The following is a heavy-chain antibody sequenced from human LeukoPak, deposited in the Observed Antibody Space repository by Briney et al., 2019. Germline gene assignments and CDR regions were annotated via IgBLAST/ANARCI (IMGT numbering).Heavy chain of an antibody. J-gene: IGHJ4*02. D-gene: IGHD2-8*01. CDR3: AKDSCTSAICYTDKFYFDS. V-gene: IGHV3-23*01. CDR2: FTSNDDRT. CDR1: GFTFSSYA. Sequence: GGSLRLSCAASGFTFSSYAMSWVRQAPGKGLEWVSGFTSNDDRTYYADSVKGRFTISRDNSKNTLFLQMNTLRAEDTAVYFCAKDSCTSAICYTDKFYFDSWGQGPLVTVSS.